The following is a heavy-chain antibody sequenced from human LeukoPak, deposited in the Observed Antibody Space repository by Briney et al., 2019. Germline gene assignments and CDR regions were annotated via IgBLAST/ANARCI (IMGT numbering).Heavy chain of an antibody. CDR2: INSDGSST. D-gene: IGHD5-18*01. J-gene: IGHJ4*02. Sequence: GGSLRLSCVASGFTFSSYWMHWVRQAPGKGLVWVSRINSDGSSTDYADSVKGRFTISRDNAKNTLYLQMNSLRAEDTAVYYCARGYSYAYVDYWGQGTLVTVAS. CDR1: GFTFSSYW. CDR3: ARGYSYAYVDY. V-gene: IGHV3-74*01.